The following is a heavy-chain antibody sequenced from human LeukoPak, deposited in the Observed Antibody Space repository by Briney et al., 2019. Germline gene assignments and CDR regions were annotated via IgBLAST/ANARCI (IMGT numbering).Heavy chain of an antibody. D-gene: IGHD5-24*01. CDR3: ARVIDGALIDY. CDR2: IRQGGSEK. Sequence: GGSLRLSCVASGFTFSTYWMSWVRQAPGKGLEWVANIRQGGSEKYYVDSVKGRFTISRDNAKNSLYLQINTLRDDDTAVYYCARVIDGALIDYWGQGTLVTVSS. CDR1: GFTFSTYW. J-gene: IGHJ4*02. V-gene: IGHV3-7*01.